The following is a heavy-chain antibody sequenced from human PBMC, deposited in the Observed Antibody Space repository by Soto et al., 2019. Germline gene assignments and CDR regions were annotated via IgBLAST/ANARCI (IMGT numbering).Heavy chain of an antibody. Sequence: GGSLRLSCAASGFTFSSYAMHWVRQAPGKGLEWVAVISYDGSNKYYADSVKGRFTISRDNSKNTLYLQMNSLRAEDTAVYYCARDGAYYDFWSGYRRPTGFGYWGQGTLVTVSS. CDR1: GFTFSSYA. D-gene: IGHD3-3*01. CDR2: ISYDGSNK. V-gene: IGHV3-30-3*01. CDR3: ARDGAYYDFWSGYRRPTGFGY. J-gene: IGHJ4*02.